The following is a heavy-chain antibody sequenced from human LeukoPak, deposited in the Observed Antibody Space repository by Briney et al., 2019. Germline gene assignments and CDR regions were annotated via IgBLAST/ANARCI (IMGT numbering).Heavy chain of an antibody. CDR3: VRGPLVTADGLA. CDR1: GFTFSHFW. D-gene: IGHD6-13*01. CDR2: IKEDGSLK. J-gene: IGHJ5*02. V-gene: IGHV3-7*03. Sequence: GGSLRLSCAATGFTFSHFWMSWVRQAPGKGLGWLTSIKEDGSLKFYVDSVKGRFTISRDNAKESLYLQMNSLRADDTAVYYCVRGPLVTADGLAWGQGTLVTVSS.